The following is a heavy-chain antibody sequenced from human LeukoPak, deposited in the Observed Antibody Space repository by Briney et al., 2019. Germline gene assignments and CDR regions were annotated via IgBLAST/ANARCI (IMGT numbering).Heavy chain of an antibody. V-gene: IGHV3-21*01. CDR3: ARVGGGGINAYFDY. D-gene: IGHD2-15*01. Sequence: KTGGSLRLPCAASGFTFSSYSMNWVRQAPGKGLEWVSSISSSSSYIYYADSVKGRFTISRDNAKNSLYLQMNSLRAEDTAVYYCARVGGGGINAYFDYWGQGTLVTVSS. CDR2: ISSSSSYI. CDR1: GFTFSSYS. J-gene: IGHJ4*02.